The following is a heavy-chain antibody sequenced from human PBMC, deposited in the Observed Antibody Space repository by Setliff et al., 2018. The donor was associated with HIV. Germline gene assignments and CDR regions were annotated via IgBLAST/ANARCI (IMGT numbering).Heavy chain of an antibody. D-gene: IGHD6-19*01. CDR1: GGTISNYA. CDR3: AADRADFIPVASFDR. Sequence: ASVKVSCKASGGTISNYAISWVRQAPGQGLEWMGGIIPLFGAAKYAQKFQGRVTITADESTSIAYMELSTLTSDDTAVYYCAADRADFIPVASFDRWGQGTLVTVSS. V-gene: IGHV1-69*13. CDR2: IIPLFGAA. J-gene: IGHJ4*02.